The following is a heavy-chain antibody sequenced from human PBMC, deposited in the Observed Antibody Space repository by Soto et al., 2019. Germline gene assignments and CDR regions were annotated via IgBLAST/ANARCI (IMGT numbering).Heavy chain of an antibody. CDR2: IYHSGRT. J-gene: IGHJ4*02. V-gene: IGHV4-31*03. Sequence: QVQLQESGPGLVKPSQTRSLTCTVSGGSLTSGGYYWSWIRQHPGKGLEWIGDIYHSGRTYYNPSLKSRVTISVDTSKNQFSLTLSTVTAADTAVYYCAQSRLEQYFFDSWGPGTLVTDSS. CDR1: GGSLTSGGYY. CDR3: AQSRLEQYFFDS.